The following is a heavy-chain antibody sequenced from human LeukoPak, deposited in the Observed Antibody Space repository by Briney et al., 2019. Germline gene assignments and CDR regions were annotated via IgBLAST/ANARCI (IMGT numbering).Heavy chain of an antibody. CDR2: INHSGST. D-gene: IGHD3-10*01. V-gene: IGHV4-34*01. CDR3: ARLGGLLVFDY. Sequence: SETLSLTCAVYGGSFSGYYWSWIRQPPGKGLEWIGEINHSGSTNYNPSLKSRVIISVDTSKNQFSLKLSSVTAADTAVYYCARLGGLLVFDYWGQGTLVTVSS. J-gene: IGHJ4*02. CDR1: GGSFSGYY.